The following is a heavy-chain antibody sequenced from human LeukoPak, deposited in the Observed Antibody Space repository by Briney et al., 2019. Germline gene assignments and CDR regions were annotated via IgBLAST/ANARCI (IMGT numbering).Heavy chain of an antibody. CDR1: GGSFSGYY. J-gene: IGHJ3*02. Sequence: SETLSLTCAVYGGSFSGYYWSWMRQPPGKGLEWIGEINHSGSTNYNPPLKSRVTISVDTSKNQFSLKLSSVPAADTAVYYGARRSVITMIVVFISDAFDIWGQGTMVAVSS. CDR3: ARRSVITMIVVFISDAFDI. V-gene: IGHV4-34*01. CDR2: INHSGST. D-gene: IGHD3-22*01.